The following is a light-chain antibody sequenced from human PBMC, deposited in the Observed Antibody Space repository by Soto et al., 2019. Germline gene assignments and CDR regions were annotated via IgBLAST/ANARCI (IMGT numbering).Light chain of an antibody. J-gene: IGLJ3*02. V-gene: IGLV2-23*01. CDR1: SSDVGSYNL. CDR2: EGS. CDR3: CSYAGSSTSWV. Sequence: QPASVSGSPGQSITISCTGTSSDVGSYNLVSWYQQHPGKAPKLMIYEGSKRPSGVSNRFSGSKSGNTASLTISGLQAEDEADYYCCSYAGSSTSWVFGGGTKLTVL.